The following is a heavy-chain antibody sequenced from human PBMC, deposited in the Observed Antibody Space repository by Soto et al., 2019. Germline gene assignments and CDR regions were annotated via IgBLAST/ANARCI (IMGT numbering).Heavy chain of an antibody. CDR3: ARGTTDDPEWGGFFDY. V-gene: IGHV1-18*01. J-gene: IGHJ4*02. Sequence: QVQLVQSGAEVKKPGASVKVSCKASGYTFTSYGISWVRQAPGQGLEWMGWISAYIGSTNYAQKLQGRVTMTTDTSTSTAYMELRSLRSDDTAVYYCARGTTDDPEWGGFFDYWGQGTLVTVSS. D-gene: IGHD3-3*01. CDR2: ISAYIGST. CDR1: GYTFTSYG.